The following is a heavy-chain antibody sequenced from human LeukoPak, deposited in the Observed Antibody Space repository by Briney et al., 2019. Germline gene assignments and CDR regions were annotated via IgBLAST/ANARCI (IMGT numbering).Heavy chain of an antibody. CDR1: GFTFSNYA. D-gene: IGHD2-2*01. V-gene: IGHV3-23*01. J-gene: IGHJ6*02. CDR2: IVAGGDTT. Sequence: PGGSLRLSCAASGFTFSNYAMSWVRQAPGRGLEWVSSIVAGGDTTYYADSVKGRLTISRDNSKNTLYLQMNSLRVEDTAVYYCANFPSNVQPSANSRSYYGMDVWGQGTTVTVSS. CDR3: ANFPSNVQPSANSRSYYGMDV.